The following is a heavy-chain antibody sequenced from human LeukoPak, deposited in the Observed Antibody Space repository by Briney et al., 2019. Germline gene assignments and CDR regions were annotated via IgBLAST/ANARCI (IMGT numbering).Heavy chain of an antibody. D-gene: IGHD3-10*01. Sequence: GGYQRLLVAERGVIFGNNGMRWARQEPRKGLEWVAAISASGSATSYADSVRGRFTISRDNSKSTTYLQMNSLRVEDTAVYYCARDKTVGADTGSSFYYWGQGALVTVSS. V-gene: IGHV3-23*01. CDR3: ARDKTVGADTGSSFYY. J-gene: IGHJ4*02. CDR1: GVIFGNNG. CDR2: ISASGSAT.